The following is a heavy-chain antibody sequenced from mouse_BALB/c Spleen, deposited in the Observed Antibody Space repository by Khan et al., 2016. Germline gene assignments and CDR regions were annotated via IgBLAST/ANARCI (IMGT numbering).Heavy chain of an antibody. V-gene: IGHV10S3*01. CDR3: VRGDGPFDY. J-gene: IGHJ2*01. CDR1: GFTFHTNA. Sequence: EVQLLETGGGLVQPKGSLKLSCADSGFTFHTNAMNWVRQAPGKGLEWVARIRSKSNYYATYYADSVKDRFTISRDDSQSMLYLQMNNLKTEDTAIYYCVRGDGPFDYWGQGTTLTVSS. D-gene: IGHD2-3*01. CDR2: IRSKSNYYAT.